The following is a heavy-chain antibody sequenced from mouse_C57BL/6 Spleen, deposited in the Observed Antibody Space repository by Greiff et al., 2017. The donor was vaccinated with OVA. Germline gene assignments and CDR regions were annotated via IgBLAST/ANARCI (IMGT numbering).Heavy chain of an antibody. CDR2: IFPGSGST. CDR1: GYTFTDYY. Sequence: QVQLQQSGPELVKPGASVKISCKASGYTFTDYYINWVKQRPGQGLEWIGWIFPGSGSTYYNEKFKGKATLTVDKSSSTAYMLLSSLTTEDSAVYFCARSKNYYYGRGTLSYWGQGTLVTVSA. V-gene: IGHV1-75*01. D-gene: IGHD1-1*01. CDR3: ARSKNYYYGRGTLSY. J-gene: IGHJ3*01.